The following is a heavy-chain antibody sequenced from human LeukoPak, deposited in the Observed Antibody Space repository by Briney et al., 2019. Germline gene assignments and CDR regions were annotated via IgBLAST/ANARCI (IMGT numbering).Heavy chain of an antibody. D-gene: IGHD1-26*01. CDR3: ASYPTSGSYVDY. CDR2: INPNSGGT. CDR1: GYTFTGYY. Sequence: ASVKVSCKASGYTFTGYYMHWVRQAPGQGLEWMGWINPNSGGTNYAQKFQGRVTMTRDTSISTAYMELSRLRSDGTAVYYCASYPTSGSYVDYWGQGTLVTVSS. J-gene: IGHJ4*02. V-gene: IGHV1-2*02.